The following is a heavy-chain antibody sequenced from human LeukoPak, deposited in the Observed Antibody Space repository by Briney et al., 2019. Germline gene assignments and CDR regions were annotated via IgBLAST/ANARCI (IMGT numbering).Heavy chain of an antibody. CDR3: ARHDYSNYDWLDP. J-gene: IGHJ5*02. CDR1: GYTFTSYG. D-gene: IGHD4-11*01. V-gene: IGHV1-18*01. CDR2: ISAYNGNT. Sequence: GASVKVSFKASGYTFTSYGISWVRQAPGQGIEWMGWISAYNGNTNYAQKLQGRVTMTTDTSTSTAYMELRSLRSDDTAVYYCARHDYSNYDWLDPCGQGTLVTVSS.